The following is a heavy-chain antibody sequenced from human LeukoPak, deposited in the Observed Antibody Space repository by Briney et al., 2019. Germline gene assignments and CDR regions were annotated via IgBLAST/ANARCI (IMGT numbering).Heavy chain of an antibody. Sequence: GGSLRLSCAASRFTFSSYEMNWDRQAPGKGLEWVSYISSSDSTIYYADSVKGRFTISRDNAKNSLYLQMNSLRAEDTAVYYCAREASCSSSTCYTGDWYFDLWGRGTLVTVSS. V-gene: IGHV3-48*03. CDR1: RFTFSSYE. CDR2: ISSSDSTI. J-gene: IGHJ2*01. CDR3: AREASCSSSTCYTGDWYFDL. D-gene: IGHD2-2*02.